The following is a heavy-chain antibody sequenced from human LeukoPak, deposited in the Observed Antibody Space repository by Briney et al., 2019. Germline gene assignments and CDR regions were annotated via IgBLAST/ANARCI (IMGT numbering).Heavy chain of an antibody. V-gene: IGHV4-39*01. CDR2: ISHDGNI. CDR3: VRHARIGKADY. Sequence: SETLSLPCGVSGGSITSLSYSWGWVRQPPGEGPEYIASISHDGNIYYKPPLKSRVTMSVDTSRNQFSLKLTPVTASDTAVYYCVRHARIGKADYWGQGTLVTVSS. CDR1: GGSITSLSYS. D-gene: IGHD1-26*01. J-gene: IGHJ4*02.